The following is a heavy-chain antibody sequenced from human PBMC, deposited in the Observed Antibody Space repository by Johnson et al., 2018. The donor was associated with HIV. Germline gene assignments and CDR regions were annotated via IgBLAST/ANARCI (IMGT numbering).Heavy chain of an antibody. CDR2: IRYDGSNK. CDR3: ARDQKVQPSGYLVAFDI. Sequence: QVQLVESGGGVVQPGGSLRLSCAASGFTFSSYGMHWVRQAPGKGLEWVAFIRYDGSNKYYADSVKGRFTISRDNSKNTLYLQMNSVRAEETAVYYCARDQKVQPSGYLVAFDIWGQGTMVTVSS. D-gene: IGHD5-12*01. CDR1: GFTFSSYG. V-gene: IGHV3-30*02. J-gene: IGHJ3*02.